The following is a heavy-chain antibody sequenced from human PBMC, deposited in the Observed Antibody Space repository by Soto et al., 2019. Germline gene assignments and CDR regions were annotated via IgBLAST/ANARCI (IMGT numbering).Heavy chain of an antibody. CDR3: ARDDPTGTPY. Sequence: QVQLVESGGGVVQPGRSLRLSCAASGFSFSSYGMYWVRQAPGKGLEWVAVIWYDGRNKYYADSVKGRFTISRDNSKNTLYLEMNSLRGEDTAVYYCARDDPTGTPYWGQGTLVTVSS. CDR1: GFSFSSYG. D-gene: IGHD1-1*01. V-gene: IGHV3-33*01. J-gene: IGHJ4*02. CDR2: IWYDGRNK.